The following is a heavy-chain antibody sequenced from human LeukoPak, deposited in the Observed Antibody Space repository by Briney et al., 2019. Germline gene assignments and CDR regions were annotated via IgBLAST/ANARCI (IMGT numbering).Heavy chain of an antibody. CDR3: ARDRGYSYVIDY. V-gene: IGHV1-46*01. Sequence: ASVKVSCKASGGTFSSYAISWVRQAPGQGLEWMGIINPSGGSTSFAQKFQGRVTMTRDTSTSTVYMELSSLRSEDTAVYYCARDRGYSYVIDYWGQGTLVTVSS. J-gene: IGHJ4*02. CDR2: INPSGGST. D-gene: IGHD5-18*01. CDR1: GGTFSSYA.